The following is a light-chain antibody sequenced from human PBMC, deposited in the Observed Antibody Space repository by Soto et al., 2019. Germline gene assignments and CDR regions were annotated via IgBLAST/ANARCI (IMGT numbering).Light chain of an antibody. V-gene: IGKV3-15*01. CDR3: QQRTDRPPWT. CDR2: ATS. J-gene: IGKJ1*01. CDR1: QSVSSN. Sequence: EIVMTQSPATLSVSPGERATLSCRASQSVSSNLAWYQQKPGQAPRLLIYATSTRATDIPARFSGSGSETEFTLTISSLQSEDFAVYYCQQRTDRPPWTFGQGTKVDIK.